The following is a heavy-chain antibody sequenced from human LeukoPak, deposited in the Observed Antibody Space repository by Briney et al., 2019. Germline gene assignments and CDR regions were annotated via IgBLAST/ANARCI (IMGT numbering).Heavy chain of an antibody. J-gene: IGHJ4*02. V-gene: IGHV3-48*03. D-gene: IGHD2-2*01. CDR2: ITSSGSTI. Sequence: PGGSLRLSCAVSGFTFSSYEMNWVRQAPGKGLEWLSYITSSGSTIYYADSVKGRFTISRDNAKNSLYLQMNSLRAEDRAIYYCARERGFCSSPSCAFYFDSWGQGTLVTVPS. CDR1: GFTFSSYE. CDR3: ARERGFCSSPSCAFYFDS.